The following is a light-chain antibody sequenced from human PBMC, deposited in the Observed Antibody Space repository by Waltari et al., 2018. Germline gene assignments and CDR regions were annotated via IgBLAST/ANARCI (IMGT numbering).Light chain of an antibody. Sequence: DIVMTQSPDSLSVSLGERATINCKSSLSILHSSENKNYLGWYQQKSGQSPKLLIYGASTRESGVPDRFSGSGSGTDFILTISSLQAEDVAVYYCQQYYRTPFTFGPGTKVDIK. CDR2: GAS. V-gene: IGKV4-1*01. J-gene: IGKJ3*01. CDR3: QQYYRTPFT. CDR1: LSILHSSENKNY.